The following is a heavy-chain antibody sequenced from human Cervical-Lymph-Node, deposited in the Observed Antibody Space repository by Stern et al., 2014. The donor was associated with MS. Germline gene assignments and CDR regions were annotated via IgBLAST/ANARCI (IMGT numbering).Heavy chain of an antibody. CDR1: GYTFTSYY. CDR2: INPSGGST. J-gene: IGHJ4*02. V-gene: IGHV1-46*03. Sequence: VQLLESGAEVKKPGASVKDSCKASGYTFTSYYMHWVRPAPGQGLEWMGIINPSGGSTSYAQKFQGRVTMTRDTSTSTVYMELSSLRSEDTAVYYCARVMTTVTTYFDYWGQGTLVTVSS. CDR3: ARVMTTVTTYFDY. D-gene: IGHD4-17*01.